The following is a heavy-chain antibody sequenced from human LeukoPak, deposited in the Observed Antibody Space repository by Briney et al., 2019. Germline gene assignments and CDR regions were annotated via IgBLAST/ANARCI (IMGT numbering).Heavy chain of an antibody. V-gene: IGHV3-49*04. CDR3: TYDTSGYNYYFDH. CDR1: DFPLSNFA. CDR2: IRSRANGGTS. D-gene: IGHD3-22*01. Sequence: GGSLRLSCATSDFPLSNFAFTWARKAQGKGRGSKGFIRSRANGGTSEFVASVKGRFTFSRDDSQSIAYLQMNSLKTEDTAIYFCTYDTSGYNYYFDHWGQGTLVTVSS. J-gene: IGHJ4*02.